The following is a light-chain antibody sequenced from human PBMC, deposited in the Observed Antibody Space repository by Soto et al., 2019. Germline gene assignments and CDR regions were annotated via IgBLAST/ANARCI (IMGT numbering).Light chain of an antibody. CDR2: GAS. Sequence: EIVLTQSPGILSLSPGERATLSCRASQSVSNDFLAWYQQKPGQAPRLLIYGASTRATDVPDRFSGSGSGADFTLTISRLEPEDCAGYYCQQYGSSPPRTFGQGTKVE. CDR1: QSVSNDF. V-gene: IGKV3-20*01. CDR3: QQYGSSPPRT. J-gene: IGKJ1*01.